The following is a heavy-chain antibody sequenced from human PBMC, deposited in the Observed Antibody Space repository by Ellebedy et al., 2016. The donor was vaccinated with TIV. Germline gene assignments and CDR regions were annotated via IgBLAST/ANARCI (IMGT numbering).Heavy chain of an antibody. J-gene: IGHJ6*02. D-gene: IGHD2-21*01. Sequence: GESLKISXAASGFTFSNAWMNWVRQAPGKGLEWVGRIKSKTDGGTTDYAAPVKGRFTISRDDSKNTLYLQMNSLKTEDTAVYYCTTNCGGDCYSAYYYYGMDVWGQGTTVTVSS. V-gene: IGHV3-15*07. CDR1: GFTFSNAW. CDR2: IKSKTDGGTT. CDR3: TTNCGGDCYSAYYYYGMDV.